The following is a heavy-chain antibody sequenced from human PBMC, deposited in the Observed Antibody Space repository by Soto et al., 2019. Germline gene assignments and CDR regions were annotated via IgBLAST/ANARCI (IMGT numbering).Heavy chain of an antibody. Sequence: LRLSCAASGFTFSSYAMSWVRQAPGKGLEWVSAISGSGGSTYYADSVKGRFTISRDNSKNTLYLQMNSLRAEDTAVYYCAGGLSARRTTLHYYYGMDVWGQGTTVTVSS. CDR1: GFTFSSYA. D-gene: IGHD6-6*01. J-gene: IGHJ6*02. CDR2: ISGSGGST. V-gene: IGHV3-23*01. CDR3: AGGLSARRTTLHYYYGMDV.